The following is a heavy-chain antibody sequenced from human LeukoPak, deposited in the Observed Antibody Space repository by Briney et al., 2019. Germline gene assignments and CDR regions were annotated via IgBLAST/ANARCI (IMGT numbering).Heavy chain of an antibody. Sequence: SETLSLTCTVSGGSFSSSSSYWGWIRQPPGKGLEWIGRIYYSGSTYYNPSLTSRVTISVDTSKNQFSLKLSSVTAADTAVYYCARQRYALFDYWGQGTLVTVSS. CDR3: ARQRYALFDY. V-gene: IGHV4-39*01. CDR1: GGSFSSSSSY. J-gene: IGHJ4*02. D-gene: IGHD3-16*02. CDR2: IYYSGST.